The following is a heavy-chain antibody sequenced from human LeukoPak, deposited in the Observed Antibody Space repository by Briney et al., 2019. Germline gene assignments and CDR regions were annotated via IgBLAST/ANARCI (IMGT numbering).Heavy chain of an antibody. J-gene: IGHJ4*02. CDR1: GGSISSYY. V-gene: IGHV4-59*01. CDR3: ARDPGILDY. Sequence: PSETLSLTCTVSGGSISSYYWSWIRQPPGKGLEWIGYIFYSGSTNYNPSLKSRVTISVDTSKNQFSLKLSSVTAADTAVYYCARDPGILDYWGQGTLVTVSS. CDR2: IFYSGST.